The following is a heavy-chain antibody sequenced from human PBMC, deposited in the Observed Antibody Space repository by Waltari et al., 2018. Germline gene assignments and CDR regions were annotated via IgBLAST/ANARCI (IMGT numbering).Heavy chain of an antibody. CDR2: LSYNGST. CDR3: ATYIGASVGTAAFDV. D-gene: IGHD5-12*01. J-gene: IGHJ3*01. Sequence: GCTRQPPGQGLEGVATLSYNGSTYTSPSLTSRVTMSRDTSKNQLSLTLGAVTAADAAVYYCATYIGASVGTAAFDVWGQGKMVIVSS. V-gene: IGHV4-39*01.